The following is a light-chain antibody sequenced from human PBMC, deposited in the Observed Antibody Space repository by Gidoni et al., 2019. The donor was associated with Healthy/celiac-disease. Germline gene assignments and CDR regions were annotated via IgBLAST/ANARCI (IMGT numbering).Light chain of an antibody. J-gene: IGLJ2*01. V-gene: IGLV7-46*01. CDR3: LLSYSGARPVV. Sequence: QAVVTQEPSLTVSPGGTVTPPCGSSTGAVTSGHYPYWFQQKPGQAPRTLIYDTSNKHSWTPARFSGSLLGGKAALTLSGAQPEDEAEYYCLLSYSGARPVVFGGGTKLTVL. CDR2: DTS. CDR1: TGAVTSGHY.